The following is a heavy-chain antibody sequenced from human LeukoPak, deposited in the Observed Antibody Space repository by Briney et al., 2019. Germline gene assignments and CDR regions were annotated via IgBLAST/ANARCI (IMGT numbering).Heavy chain of an antibody. J-gene: IGHJ6*02. V-gene: IGHV3-30*18. Sequence: PGGSLRLSCAASGFAFSYYGMHWVRHAPGKGLEWVAVISHDGSNIHYGDSVKGRFTISRDNSKNTLYPQMNSLRAEDTAVYYCAKDDQRYYGMDVWGQGTTVTVSS. CDR2: ISHDGSNI. CDR3: AKDDQRYYGMDV. CDR1: GFAFSYYG. D-gene: IGHD2-2*01.